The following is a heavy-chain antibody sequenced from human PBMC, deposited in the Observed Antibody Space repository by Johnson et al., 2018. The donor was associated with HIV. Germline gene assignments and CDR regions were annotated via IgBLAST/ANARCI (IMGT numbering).Heavy chain of an antibody. Sequence: QLVESGGGLVQPGRSLRLSCVVFGFTFDRFAFHWVRLGPGKGLEWVSGISWNRGSIGYADSVKGRYTISRDNAKNSLYLQMNSLRAEDTAVYYCASWPHGSGSYQIDIWGQGTMVTVSS. CDR2: ISWNRGSI. J-gene: IGHJ3*02. D-gene: IGHD3-10*01. CDR3: ASWPHGSGSYQIDI. CDR1: GFTFDRFA. V-gene: IGHV3-9*01.